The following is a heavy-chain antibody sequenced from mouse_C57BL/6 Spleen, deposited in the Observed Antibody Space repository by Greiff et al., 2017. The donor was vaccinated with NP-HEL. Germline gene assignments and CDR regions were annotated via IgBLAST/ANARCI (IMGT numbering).Heavy chain of an antibody. V-gene: IGHV1-69*01. Sequence: VQLQQPGAELVMPGASVKLSCKASGYTFTSYWMHWVKQRPGQGLEWIGEIDPSDSYTNYNQKFKGKSTLTVDKSSSTAYMQLSSLTSEESAVYFCSREGTTDGGFAYWGQGTLVTVSA. J-gene: IGHJ3*01. D-gene: IGHD2-14*01. CDR1: GYTFTSYW. CDR3: SREGTTDGGFAY. CDR2: IDPSDSYT.